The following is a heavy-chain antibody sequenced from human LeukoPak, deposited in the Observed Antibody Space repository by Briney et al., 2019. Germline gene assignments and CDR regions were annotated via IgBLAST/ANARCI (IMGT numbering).Heavy chain of an antibody. CDR2: IYYSGST. CDR1: GGSISSYY. CDR3: ARDIPQDTSPWFDP. Sequence: SETLSLTCTVSGGSISSYYWSWIRQPPGKGLEWIGYIYYSGSTNYNPSLKSRVTISVDTSKNQFSLKLSSVTAADTAVYYCARDIPQDTSPWFDPWGQGTLVTVSS. J-gene: IGHJ5*02. V-gene: IGHV4-59*01. D-gene: IGHD2-2*01.